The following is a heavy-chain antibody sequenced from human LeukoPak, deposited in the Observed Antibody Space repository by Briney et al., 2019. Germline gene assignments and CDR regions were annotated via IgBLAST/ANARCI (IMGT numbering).Heavy chain of an antibody. J-gene: IGHJ4*02. CDR3: ARGDILTGYPFDY. V-gene: IGHV3-66*01. Sequence: GGSQRLSCAASGFTVSSNYMSWVRQAPGKGLEWVSVIYSGGSTYYADSVKGRFTISRDNSKNTLYLQMNSLRAEDTAVYYCARGDILTGYPFDYWGQGTLVTVSS. CDR2: IYSGGST. CDR1: GFTVSSNY. D-gene: IGHD3-9*01.